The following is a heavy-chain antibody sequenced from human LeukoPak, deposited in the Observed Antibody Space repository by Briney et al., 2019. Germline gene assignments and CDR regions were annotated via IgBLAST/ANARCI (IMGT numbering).Heavy chain of an antibody. D-gene: IGHD4-23*01. V-gene: IGHV4-39*01. Sequence: SETLSLTCTVSGGSISSSSYYWGWIRQPPGKGLEWIGSIYYSGSTYYNPSLKSRVTISVDTSKNQFSLKLSSVTAADTAVYYCARAPEHQTTVVRMLGYMDVWGKGTTVTISS. CDR3: ARAPEHQTTVVRMLGYMDV. J-gene: IGHJ6*03. CDR2: IYYSGST. CDR1: GGSISSSSYY.